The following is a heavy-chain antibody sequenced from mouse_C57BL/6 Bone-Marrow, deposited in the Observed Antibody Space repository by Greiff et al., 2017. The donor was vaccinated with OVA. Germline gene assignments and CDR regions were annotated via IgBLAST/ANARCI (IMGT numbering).Heavy chain of an antibody. CDR2: IDPSDSET. V-gene: IGHV1-52*01. J-gene: IGHJ2*01. CDR1: GYTFTSYW. D-gene: IGHD1-1*01. CDR3: ARCYYGSSPYYFDC. Sequence: QVQLQQPGAELVRPGSSVKLSCKASGYTFTSYWMHWVKQRPIQGLEWIGNIDPSDSETHYNQKFKDKATLTVDKSSSTAYMQLSSLTSEDSAVYYCARCYYGSSPYYFDCWGQGTTLTVSS.